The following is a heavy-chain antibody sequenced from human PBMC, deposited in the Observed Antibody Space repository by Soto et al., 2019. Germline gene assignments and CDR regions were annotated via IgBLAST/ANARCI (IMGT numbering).Heavy chain of an antibody. V-gene: IGHV1-18*01. Sequence: QVHLVQSGSEVKTAGAAVNVSCKASGSTFSDYGVSWVRQAPGHGLEWMGWINVYSGTTNYLPKFQGRVNKTTDTPTSTLYMELRDLSSEDTAVYYCARGRGGYLSSSGHTHNYLDYWGQGTLVTVSS. J-gene: IGHJ4*02. CDR2: INVYSGTT. D-gene: IGHD3-22*01. CDR3: ARGRGGYLSSSGHTHNYLDY. CDR1: GSTFSDYG.